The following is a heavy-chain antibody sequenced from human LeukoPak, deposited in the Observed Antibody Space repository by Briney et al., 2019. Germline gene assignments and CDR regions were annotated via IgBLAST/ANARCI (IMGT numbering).Heavy chain of an antibody. Sequence: ASVKVSCKASGYTFTSYGIAWVRQAPGQGLEWMGWISVYDGYTNYAQNLQGRVTMTTDTSTSTAYMELRSLRSDDTAVYYCAKRGEGVSNRWYMNNWFDPWGQGTRVTVSS. CDR3: AKRGEGVSNRWYMNNWFDP. CDR2: ISVYDGYT. D-gene: IGHD6-13*01. CDR1: GYTFTSYG. J-gene: IGHJ5*02. V-gene: IGHV1-18*01.